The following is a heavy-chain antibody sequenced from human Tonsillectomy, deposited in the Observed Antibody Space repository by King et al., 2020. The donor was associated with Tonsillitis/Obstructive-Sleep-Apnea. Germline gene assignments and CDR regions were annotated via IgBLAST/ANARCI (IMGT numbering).Heavy chain of an antibody. Sequence: VQLVESGAEVKKPGESLKISCKGSGYSFTSYWIGWVRQMPGKGLEWMGIIYPGDSDTRYSPSFQGQVTISADQSISTAYLQWSSLKASDTAMYYCATLGVAAADYYYMDVWGKGTTVTVSS. D-gene: IGHD6-13*01. CDR2: IYPGDSDT. CDR3: ATLGVAAADYYYMDV. CDR1: GYSFTSYW. V-gene: IGHV5-51*01. J-gene: IGHJ6*03.